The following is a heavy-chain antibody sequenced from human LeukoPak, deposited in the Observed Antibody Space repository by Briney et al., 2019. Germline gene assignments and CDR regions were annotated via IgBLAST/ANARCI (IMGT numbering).Heavy chain of an antibody. CDR2: INHSGST. CDR3: ARRGYYDSSYAFDI. J-gene: IGHJ3*02. D-gene: IGHD3-22*01. CDR1: GGSFSGYY. Sequence: SETLSLTCAVYGGSFSGYYWSWIRQPPGKGLEWIGEINHSGSTNYNPSLKSRVTISVDRSKNQFSLKLSSVTAADTAVYYCARRGYYDSSYAFDIWGQGTMVTVSS. V-gene: IGHV4-34*01.